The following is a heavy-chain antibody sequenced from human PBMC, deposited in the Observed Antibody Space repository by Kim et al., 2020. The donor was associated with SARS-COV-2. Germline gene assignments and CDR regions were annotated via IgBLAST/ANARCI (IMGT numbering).Heavy chain of an antibody. CDR1: GGSISSSSYY. Sequence: SETLSLTCTVSGGSISSSSYYWGWIRQPPGKGLEWIGSIYYSGSTYYNPSLKSRVTISVDTSKNQFSLKLSSVTAADTAVYYCARGVDSSGYCADVWGQGTLVTVSS. D-gene: IGHD3-22*01. J-gene: IGHJ4*02. CDR2: IYYSGST. V-gene: IGHV4-39*07. CDR3: ARGVDSSGYCADV.